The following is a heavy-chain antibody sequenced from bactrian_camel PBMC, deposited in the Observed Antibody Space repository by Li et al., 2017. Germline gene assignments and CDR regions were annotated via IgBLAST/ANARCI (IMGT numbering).Heavy chain of an antibody. V-gene: IGHV3S55*01. CDR2: IGDDGST. Sequence: HVQLVESGGGSVQAGGSLRLSCTDSGLTYGSYCLGWFRQAVGKEREGVAAIGDDGSTVYVDSVKGRFTISQDNAKNTVYLQMDSLRPEDTATYYCAGRGAVCSAAFFLSRLRPNFGFMGQGTQVTVS. J-gene: IGHJ4*01. D-gene: IGHD2*01. CDR1: GLTYGSYC.